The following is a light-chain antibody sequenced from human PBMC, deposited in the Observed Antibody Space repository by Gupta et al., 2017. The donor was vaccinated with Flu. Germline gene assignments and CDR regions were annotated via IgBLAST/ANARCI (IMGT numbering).Light chain of an antibody. J-gene: IGLJ3*02. Sequence: TTCDFGDYYVVSCYQQHRGKAPKLMIYGVSSRPSVNSGLFSCSKSGNTASLTISVHRREGDADYYCSSFTSSRILVFGGGTRLTVL. CDR3: SSFTSSRILV. CDR1: TCDFGDYYV. V-gene: IGLV2-14*04. CDR2: GVS.